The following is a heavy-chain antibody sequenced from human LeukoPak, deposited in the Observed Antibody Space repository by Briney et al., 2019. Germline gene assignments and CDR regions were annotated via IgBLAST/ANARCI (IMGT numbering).Heavy chain of an antibody. V-gene: IGHV3-21*01. CDR3: ARVPEQRHWNFDY. CDR2: ISSSSSYI. D-gene: IGHD6-25*01. Sequence: GGSLRLSCAASGFTFSSYSMNWVRQAPGKGPEWVSSISSSSSYIYYADSVKGRFTISRDNAKNSLYLQMNSLRAEDTAVYYCARVPEQRHWNFDYWGQGTLVTVSS. J-gene: IGHJ4*02. CDR1: GFTFSSYS.